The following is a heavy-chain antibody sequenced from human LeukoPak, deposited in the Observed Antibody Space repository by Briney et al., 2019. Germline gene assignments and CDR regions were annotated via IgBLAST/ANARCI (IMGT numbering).Heavy chain of an antibody. J-gene: IGHJ4*02. Sequence: SQTLSLTCAISGDSVSSNSAACNWIRQSPSRGLEWLGRTYYRSKWYDDYAVSVKSRITINPDTSKNQFSLQLNSVTPEDTAVYYCARDLVLWFGESPYFDYWGQGTLVTVSS. CDR1: GDSVSSNSAA. CDR3: ARDLVLWFGESPYFDY. D-gene: IGHD3-10*01. CDR2: TYYRSKWYD. V-gene: IGHV6-1*01.